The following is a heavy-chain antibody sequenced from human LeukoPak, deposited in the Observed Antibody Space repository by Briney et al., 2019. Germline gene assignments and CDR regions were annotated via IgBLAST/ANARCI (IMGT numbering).Heavy chain of an antibody. J-gene: IGHJ3*02. D-gene: IGHD1-26*01. CDR1: GYTFTSYD. CDR3: AREGVGASLVGEAAFDI. Sequence: ASVKVSCKASGYTFTSYDINWVRQATGQGLEWMGWTNPNSGNTGYAQKFQGRVTITRNTSISTAYMELSSLRSEDTAVYYCAREGVGASLVGEAAFDIWGQGTMVTVSS. V-gene: IGHV1-8*03. CDR2: TNPNSGNT.